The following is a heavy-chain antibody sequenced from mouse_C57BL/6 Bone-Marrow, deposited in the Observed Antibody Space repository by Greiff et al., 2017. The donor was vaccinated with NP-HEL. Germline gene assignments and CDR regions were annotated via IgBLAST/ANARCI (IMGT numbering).Heavy chain of an antibody. CDR3: PSDYYGSSYAMDY. Sequence: EVQRVESGGGLVQPGGSMKLSCVASGFTFSNYWMNWVRQSPEKGLEWVAQIRLKSDNYATHYAESVKGRFTISRDDSKSSVYLQMNNLRAEDTGIYYCPSDYYGSSYAMDYWGQGTSVTVSS. CDR1: GFTFSNYW. V-gene: IGHV6-3*01. D-gene: IGHD1-1*01. J-gene: IGHJ4*01. CDR2: IRLKSDNYAT.